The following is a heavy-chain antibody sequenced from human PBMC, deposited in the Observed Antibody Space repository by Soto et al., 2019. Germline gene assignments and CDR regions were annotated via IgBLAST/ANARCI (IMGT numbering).Heavy chain of an antibody. CDR1: GFTFSNYG. J-gene: IGHJ4*02. CDR2: IGTAGDP. CDR3: ARGSHLGIFGYFDY. Sequence: PGGSLRLSCAASGFTFSNYGMHWVRQAPGTGLEWVSSIGTAGDPYYPGSVKGRFTISRENAKNSLYLQLRSLRAGDTAVYYCARGSHLGIFGYFDYWGQGTLVTVSS. V-gene: IGHV3-13*05. D-gene: IGHD3-10*01.